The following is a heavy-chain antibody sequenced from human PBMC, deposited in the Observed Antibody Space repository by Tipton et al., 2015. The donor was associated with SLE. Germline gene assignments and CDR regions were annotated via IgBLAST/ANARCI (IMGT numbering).Heavy chain of an antibody. CDR1: GGSFSGYY. Sequence: TLSLTCAVYGGSFSGYYWSWIRQPPGKGLEWIGEINHSGSTNYNPSHKSRVTISVDTSKNQFSLKLSSVTAADTAVYYCARGPRASIAARKAFDIWGQGTMVTVSS. CDR3: ARGPRASIAARKAFDI. D-gene: IGHD6-6*01. CDR2: INHSGST. V-gene: IGHV4-34*01. J-gene: IGHJ3*02.